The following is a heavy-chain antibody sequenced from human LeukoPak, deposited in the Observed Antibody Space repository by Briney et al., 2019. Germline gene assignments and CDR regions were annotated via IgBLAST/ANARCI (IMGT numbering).Heavy chain of an antibody. CDR3: ARGARYCTNGVCSLYYYYYMDV. J-gene: IGHJ6*03. Sequence: ASVKVSCKASGYTFTGYYMHWVRQAPGQGLEWMGRINPNSAGTNYAQKFQGRVTMTRDTSISTAYMELSRLRSDDTAVYYCARGARYCTNGVCSLYYYYYMDVWGKGTTVTVSS. CDR1: GYTFTGYY. CDR2: INPNSAGT. D-gene: IGHD2-8*01. V-gene: IGHV1-2*06.